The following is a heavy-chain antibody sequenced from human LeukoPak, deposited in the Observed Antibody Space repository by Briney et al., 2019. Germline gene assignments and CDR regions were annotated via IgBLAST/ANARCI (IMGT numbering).Heavy chain of an antibody. Sequence: PGGSLRLSCAASGFTVSSNYMSWVRQAPGKGLEWVSVIYSGGSTYYADSVKGRFTISRDNSKNTLYLQMNSLRAEDTAVYYCAKSKTDYTDAFDIWGQGTMVTVSS. D-gene: IGHD4-11*01. V-gene: IGHV3-53*01. CDR2: IYSGGST. CDR3: AKSKTDYTDAFDI. CDR1: GFTVSSNY. J-gene: IGHJ3*02.